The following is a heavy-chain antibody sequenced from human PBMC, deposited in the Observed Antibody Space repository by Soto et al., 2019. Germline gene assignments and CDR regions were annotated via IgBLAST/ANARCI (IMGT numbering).Heavy chain of an antibody. CDR1: GFTFSSYW. CDR3: ASQAFGNFEY. V-gene: IGHV3-7*01. D-gene: IGHD3-10*01. CDR2: MKQDGGEK. J-gene: IGHJ4*02. Sequence: GGSLRLSCAASGFTFSSYWMSWVRQAPGKGLEWVANMKQDGGEKYYVDSVKGRFTISRDNAKNSLYLQMNSLRAEDTAVYYCASQAFGNFEYWGQGTLVTVSS.